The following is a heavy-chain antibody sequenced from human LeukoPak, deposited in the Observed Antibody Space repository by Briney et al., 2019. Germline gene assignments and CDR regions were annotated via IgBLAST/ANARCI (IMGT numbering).Heavy chain of an antibody. CDR2: IIPIFGTA. J-gene: IGHJ4*02. V-gene: IGHV1-69*06. CDR3: ARDLTSRDGYNVYRLDY. D-gene: IGHD5-24*01. Sequence: SVQVSCKASGGTFSSYAISWVRQAPGQGLEWMGGIIPIFGTANYAQKFQGRVTITADKSTSTAYMELSSLRSEDTAAYYCARDLTSRDGYNVYRLDYWGQGTLVTVSS. CDR1: GGTFSSYA.